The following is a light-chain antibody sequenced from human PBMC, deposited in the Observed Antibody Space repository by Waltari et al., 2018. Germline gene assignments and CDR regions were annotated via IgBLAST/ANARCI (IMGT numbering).Light chain of an antibody. CDR3: QQYDGEVLT. CDR2: GAS. V-gene: IGKV3-20*01. Sequence: EIVLTQSPGPLSLSPGERATLSCRASQSVSRNYLNWYQQKGGQAPRLLIHGASIMATGIPDRFSGSGSGTDFTLTISRLEPEDFAVYYCQQYDGEVLTFGGGTKVEI. J-gene: IGKJ4*01. CDR1: QSVSRNY.